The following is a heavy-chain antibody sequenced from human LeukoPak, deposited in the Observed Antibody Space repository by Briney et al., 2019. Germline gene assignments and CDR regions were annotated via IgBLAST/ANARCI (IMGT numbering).Heavy chain of an antibody. V-gene: IGHV3-33*05. J-gene: IGHJ4*02. D-gene: IGHD6-13*01. Sequence: PGGSLRLSCAASGFTFSSYGMHWVRQAPGKGLEWVAVISSDGSNKYYADSVKGRFTISGDISKSMIYLQMNSLRAEDTAVYYCAKSGTTSSWSPRVKTYFDYWGQGTLVTVSS. CDR2: ISSDGSNK. CDR3: AKSGTTSSWSPRVKTYFDY. CDR1: GFTFSSYG.